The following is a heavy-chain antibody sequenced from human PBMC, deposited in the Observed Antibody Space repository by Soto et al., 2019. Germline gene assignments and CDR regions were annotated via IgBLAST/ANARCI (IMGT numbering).Heavy chain of an antibody. CDR2: XXXTDSRT. D-gene: IGHD3-22*01. Sequence: EVQLLESGGGLIQPGGSLRLSCAASGFDFSNYAMTWVRQAPGKGLXWVXXXXXTDSRTFYADSVKGRFTISRDNSKNTLYLQMNSLRAEDTAVYYCAKRGYYYASSGHYYFDYWGQGTLVTVSS. J-gene: IGHJ4*02. CDR3: AKRGYYYASSGHYYFDY. CDR1: GFDFSNYA. V-gene: IGHV3-23*01.